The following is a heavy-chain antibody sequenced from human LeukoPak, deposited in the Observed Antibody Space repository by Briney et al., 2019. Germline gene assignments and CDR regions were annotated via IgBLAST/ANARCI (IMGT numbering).Heavy chain of an antibody. CDR2: TLYRSKWYN. V-gene: IGHV6-1*01. J-gene: IGHJ3*02. CDR1: GNSVSSNSVA. Sequence: SQTLSLTCAISGNSVSSNSVAWSRIRQSPSRGLEWLGRTLYRSKWYNDYAVSVKSRIIINPDTSKNQFTLQLNSVSPEDTAVYYCARGSYGAFDIWAQGTMVTVSS. D-gene: IGHD3-10*01. CDR3: ARGSYGAFDI.